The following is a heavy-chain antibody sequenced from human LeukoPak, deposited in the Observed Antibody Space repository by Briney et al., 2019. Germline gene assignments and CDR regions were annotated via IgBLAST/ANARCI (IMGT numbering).Heavy chain of an antibody. D-gene: IGHD6-13*01. J-gene: IGHJ4*02. Sequence: NPLETLSLTCTVSGGSISSSSYYWGWIRQPPGKGLEWIGSIYYSGSTHYNPSLKSRVTISVDTSKNQFSLKLSSVTAADTAVYYCASPPGIAAAGYFEYWGQGTLVTVST. CDR2: IYYSGST. CDR3: ASPPGIAAAGYFEY. V-gene: IGHV4-39*01. CDR1: GGSISSSSYY.